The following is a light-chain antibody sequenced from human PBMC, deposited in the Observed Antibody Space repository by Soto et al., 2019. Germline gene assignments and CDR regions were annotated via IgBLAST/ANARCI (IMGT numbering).Light chain of an antibody. CDR3: QQRSNWPRT. J-gene: IGKJ1*01. CDR2: GAS. Sequence: ESVMTQSPATLSVSPGGRATLSCRASQSVGSNVAWYQQKPGQPPRLLIYGASTRAAGVPARFSGSGYGRQFSLTISSLQSEDFAVYYCQQRSNWPRTFGQGTKVDIK. CDR1: QSVGSN. V-gene: IGKV3-15*01.